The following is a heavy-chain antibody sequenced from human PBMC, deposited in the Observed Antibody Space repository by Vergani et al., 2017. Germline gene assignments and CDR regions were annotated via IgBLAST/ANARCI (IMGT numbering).Heavy chain of an antibody. J-gene: IGHJ4*02. CDR3: ARTGENDYVWGSYDY. Sequence: QVQLQESGPGLVKPSETLSLTCTVSGGSVSSGSYYWSWIRQPAGKGLEWIGYIYYSGSTNYNPSRKSRVTISVDTSKNQVSLKLSSVTAADTAVYYCARTGENDYVWGSYDYWGQGTLVTVSS. CDR1: GGSVSSGSYY. CDR2: IYYSGST. V-gene: IGHV4-61*10. D-gene: IGHD3-16*01.